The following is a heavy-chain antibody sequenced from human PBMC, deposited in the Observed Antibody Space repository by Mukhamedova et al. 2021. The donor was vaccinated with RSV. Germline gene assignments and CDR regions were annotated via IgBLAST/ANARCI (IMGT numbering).Heavy chain of an antibody. CDR2: ISAHNGNT. V-gene: IGHV1-18*01. Sequence: VRQAPGQGLEWMGWISAHNGNTNYAQKLQGRVTMTTETSTDTAFMELRSLTSDDTAVYYCARDKTSHRGWQTEVVTAPDYWGQG. J-gene: IGHJ4*02. CDR3: ARDKTSHRGWQTEVVTAPDY. D-gene: IGHD2-21*02.